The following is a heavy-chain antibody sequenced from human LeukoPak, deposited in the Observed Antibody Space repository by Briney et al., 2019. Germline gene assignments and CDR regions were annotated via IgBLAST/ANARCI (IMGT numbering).Heavy chain of an antibody. CDR3: ARDGHGDDYVWGSYRYLGY. V-gene: IGHV4-39*07. CDR2: IYYSGST. CDR1: GGSISSNSYY. J-gene: IGHJ4*02. D-gene: IGHD3-16*02. Sequence: PSETLSLTCAVSGGSISSNSYYWGWIRQPPGKGLEWIGSIYYSGSTYYNPSLKSRVTISVDTSKNQFSLKLSSVTAADTAVYYCARDGHGDDYVWGSYRYLGYWGQGTLVTVSS.